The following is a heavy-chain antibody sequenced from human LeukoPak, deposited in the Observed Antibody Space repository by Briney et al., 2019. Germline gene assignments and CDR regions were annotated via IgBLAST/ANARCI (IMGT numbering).Heavy chain of an antibody. CDR2: IYYSGST. Sequence: KPSETLSLTCTVSGGSISSYYWSWIRQPPGKGLEWIGYIYYSGSTNYNPSLKSRVTISVDTSKNQFSPKLSSVTAADTAVYYCAGGTGYDFWSGYTPYFDYWGQGTLVTVSS. CDR1: GGSISSYY. J-gene: IGHJ4*02. V-gene: IGHV4-59*01. CDR3: AGGTGYDFWSGYTPYFDY. D-gene: IGHD3-3*01.